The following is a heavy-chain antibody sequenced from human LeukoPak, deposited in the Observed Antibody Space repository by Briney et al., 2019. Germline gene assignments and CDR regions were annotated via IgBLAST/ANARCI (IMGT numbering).Heavy chain of an antibody. Sequence: QTGGSLRLSCAASGFTYSSCAMSWVRQAPGKGLEWVSTVRGSGGGTYYADSVKGRFTISRDNSKNTLYLQMNSLRAEDTAVYYCAKEPATRWLATFDYWGQGTLVTVSS. CDR3: AKEPATRWLATFDY. V-gene: IGHV3-23*01. J-gene: IGHJ4*02. CDR2: VRGSGGGT. D-gene: IGHD6-19*01. CDR1: GFTYSSCA.